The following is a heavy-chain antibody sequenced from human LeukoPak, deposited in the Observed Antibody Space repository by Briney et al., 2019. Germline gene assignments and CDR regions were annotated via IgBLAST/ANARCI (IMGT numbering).Heavy chain of an antibody. D-gene: IGHD6-19*01. CDR2: ISGNGGST. V-gene: IGHV3-43*02. Sequence: QWAHQEKKKGLEWVSLISGNGGSTYYADSVKGRFTVSRDNSKNSLYLQMNSLRTEDTALYYCAKGSFFGYSSGWYPGYWGQGTLVTVSS. CDR3: AKGSFFGYSSGWYPGY. J-gene: IGHJ4*02.